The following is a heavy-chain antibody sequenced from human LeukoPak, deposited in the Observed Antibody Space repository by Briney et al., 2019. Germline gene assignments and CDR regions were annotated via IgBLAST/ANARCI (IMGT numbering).Heavy chain of an antibody. Sequence: SETLSLTCTVSGGSISNYYWSWIRQPPGKGLEWIGYIYYTGSTSYNPSLKSRVTISVDTSKNQFSLKLSSVTAADTAVYYCARGPPDRMVSWFWFDPWGQGTLVTVSS. D-gene: IGHD3-10*01. V-gene: IGHV4-59*08. CDR1: GGSISNYY. CDR2: IYYTGST. J-gene: IGHJ5*02. CDR3: ARGPPDRMVSWFWFDP.